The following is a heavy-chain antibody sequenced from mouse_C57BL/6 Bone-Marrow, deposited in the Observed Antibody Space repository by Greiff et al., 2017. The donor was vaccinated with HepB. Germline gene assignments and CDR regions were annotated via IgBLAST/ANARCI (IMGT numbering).Heavy chain of an antibody. CDR1: GFSLTSYG. CDR3: AKHDYYSGRAMDY. J-gene: IGHJ4*01. D-gene: IGHD1-3*01. V-gene: IGHV2-9*01. CDR2: IWGGGGT. Sequence: VQRVESGPGLVAPSQSLSITCTVSGFSLTSYGVDWVRQPPGKGLEWLGVIWGGGGTNDNSALMSRLSISKDNSKRQVFLKMNSLQTDDTAMYDCAKHDYYSGRAMDYWGQGTSVTVSS.